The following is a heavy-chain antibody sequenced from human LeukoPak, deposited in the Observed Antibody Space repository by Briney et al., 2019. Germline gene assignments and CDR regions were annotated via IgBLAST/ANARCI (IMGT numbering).Heavy chain of an antibody. D-gene: IGHD3-10*01. V-gene: IGHV4-34*01. J-gene: IGHJ4*02. CDR2: INHSGST. CDR3: ARAHYYGSGSYSY. Sequence: SETLSLTCAVYGGSFSGYYWSWIRQPPGKGLEWIGEINHSGSTNYNPSLKSRVTISVDTSKNQSSLKLSSVTAADTAVYYCARAHYYGSGSYSYWGQGTLVTVSS. CDR1: GGSFSGYY.